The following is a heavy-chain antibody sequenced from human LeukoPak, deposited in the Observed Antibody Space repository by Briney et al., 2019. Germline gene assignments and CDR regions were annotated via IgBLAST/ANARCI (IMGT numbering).Heavy chain of an antibody. J-gene: IGHJ1*01. CDR3: ARGSEGSCSSTSCPRYFQH. CDR1: GFTFSSYA. Sequence: PGGSLRLSCAASGFTFSSYAMSWVRQAPGKGLEWVAVISYDGSDQYYANSVKGRLTISRDNSKNTLFLQMNSLRPEDTAVYYCARGSEGSCSSTSCPRYFQHWGQGTLVTVSS. CDR2: ISYDGSDQ. D-gene: IGHD2-2*01. V-gene: IGHV3-30-3*01.